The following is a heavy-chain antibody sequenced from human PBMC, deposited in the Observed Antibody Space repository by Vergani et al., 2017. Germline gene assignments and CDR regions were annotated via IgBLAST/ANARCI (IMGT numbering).Heavy chain of an antibody. D-gene: IGHD2-21*01. CDR1: GFSFRNAW. CDR2: IKSTFDRGTT. Sequence: EVQLVESGGGIVQPGGSLRLSCVASGFSFRNAWMNWVRRTPGKGLEWVGRIKSTFDRGTTDYAAAVKGRFTISRDNSKNTLFLQINDLKTEDIGVYYCTTDPRYCGDGSCYWLRDHHYYGMDVWGQGTTVTVSS. CDR3: TTDPRYCGDGSCYWLRDHHYYGMDV. J-gene: IGHJ6*02. V-gene: IGHV3-15*07.